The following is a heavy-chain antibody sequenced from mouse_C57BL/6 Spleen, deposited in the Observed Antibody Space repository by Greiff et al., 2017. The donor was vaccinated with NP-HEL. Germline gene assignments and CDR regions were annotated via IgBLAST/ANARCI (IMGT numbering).Heavy chain of an antibody. CDR2: ISSGGSYT. V-gene: IGHV5-6*01. J-gene: IGHJ2*01. Sequence: EVQRVESGGDLVKPGGSLKLSCAASGFTFSSYGMSWVRQTPDKRLEWVATISSGGSYTYYPDSVKGRFTISRDNAKNTVYLQMSSLKSEDTAMYYCARQGYYYGSSYFDYWGQGTTLTVSS. CDR1: GFTFSSYG. CDR3: ARQGYYYGSSYFDY. D-gene: IGHD1-1*01.